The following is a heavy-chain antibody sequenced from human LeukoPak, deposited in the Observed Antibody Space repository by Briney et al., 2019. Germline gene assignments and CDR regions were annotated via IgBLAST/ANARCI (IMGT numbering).Heavy chain of an antibody. J-gene: IGHJ4*02. CDR1: AFTFSSYS. CDR3: ATRTITVAGTCNV. V-gene: IGHV3-21*04. Sequence: GGSLRLSCAASAFTFSSYSMNWVRQAPGKGLEWVSSISGSGSYIYYADSVKGRFTISRDNAKNSLYLQMNSLRAEDTALYYCATRTITVAGTCNVWGQGTLVTVSS. CDR2: ISGSGSYI. D-gene: IGHD6-19*01.